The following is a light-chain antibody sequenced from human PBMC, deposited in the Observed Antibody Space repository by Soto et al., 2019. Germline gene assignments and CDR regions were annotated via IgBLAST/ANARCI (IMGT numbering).Light chain of an antibody. Sequence: EIVMTQSPATLSLSPGERATLSCRASQSVSSSYLAWYQQKPGQAPRLLIYGASSRATGIPDRFSGSGSGTDFTLTISRLEPEDFAVYYCQQYGNSPQTVGQGTKVDNK. CDR2: GAS. CDR1: QSVSSSY. J-gene: IGKJ1*01. V-gene: IGKV3-20*01. CDR3: QQYGNSPQT.